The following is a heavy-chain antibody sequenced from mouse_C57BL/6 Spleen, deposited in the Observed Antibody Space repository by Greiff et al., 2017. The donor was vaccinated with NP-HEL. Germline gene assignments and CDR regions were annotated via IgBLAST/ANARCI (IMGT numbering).Heavy chain of an antibody. CDR3: TTDGAMAY. J-gene: IGHJ3*01. CDR2: IDPENGDT. D-gene: IGHD1-2*01. V-gene: IGHV14-4*01. CDR1: GFNIKDDY. Sequence: EVKLQESGAELVRPGASVKLSCTASGFNIKDDYMHWVKQRPEQGLEWIGWIDPENGDTEYASKFQGKATITADTSSNTAYLQLSSLTSEDTAVYYCTTDGAMAYWGQGTLVTVSA.